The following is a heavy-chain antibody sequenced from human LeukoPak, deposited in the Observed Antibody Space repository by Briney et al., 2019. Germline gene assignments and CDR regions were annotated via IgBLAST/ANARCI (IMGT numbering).Heavy chain of an antibody. D-gene: IGHD3-22*01. CDR3: AREDGDGYDSSGSFDY. CDR1: GFTFSSYE. CDR2: ISSSGSTI. Sequence: GGSLRLSCAASGFTFSSYEMNWVRQAPGKGLEWVSYISSSGSTIYYADSVKGRLTISRDNAKNSLYLQMNSLRAEDTAVYYCAREDGDGYDSSGSFDYWGQGTLVTVSS. J-gene: IGHJ4*02. V-gene: IGHV3-48*03.